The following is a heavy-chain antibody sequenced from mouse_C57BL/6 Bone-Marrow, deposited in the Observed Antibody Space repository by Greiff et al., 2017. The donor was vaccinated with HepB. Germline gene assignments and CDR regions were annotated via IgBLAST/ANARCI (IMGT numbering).Heavy chain of an antibody. CDR2: IWSGGST. Sequence: VKLQQSGPGLVQPSQSLSITCTVSGFSLTSYGVHWVRQSPGKGLEWLGVIWSGGSTDYNAAFISRLSISKDNSKSQVFFKMNSLQADDTAIYYCARTGKGAWFAYWGQGTLVTVSA. CDR1: GFSLTSYG. CDR3: ARTGKGAWFAY. V-gene: IGHV2-2*01. D-gene: IGHD4-1*01. J-gene: IGHJ3*01.